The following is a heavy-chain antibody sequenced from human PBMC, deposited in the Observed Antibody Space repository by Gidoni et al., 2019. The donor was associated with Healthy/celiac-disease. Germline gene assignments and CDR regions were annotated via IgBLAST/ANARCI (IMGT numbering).Heavy chain of an antibody. CDR2: IYYSGST. CDR1: GGSISSGGYY. J-gene: IGHJ6*03. Sequence: QVQLQESGPGLVKPSQTLSPPCTVSGGSISSGGYYWSWIRQHPGKGLEWIGYIYYSGSTYYNPSLKSRVTISVDTSKNQFSLKLSSVTAADTAVYYCARTRAGSSYYYYYMDVWGKGTTVTVSS. D-gene: IGHD3-10*01. CDR3: ARTRAGSSYYYYYMDV. V-gene: IGHV4-31*03.